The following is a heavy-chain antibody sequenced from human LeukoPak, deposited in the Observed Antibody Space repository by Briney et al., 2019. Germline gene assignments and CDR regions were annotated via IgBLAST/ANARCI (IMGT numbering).Heavy chain of an antibody. D-gene: IGHD3-22*01. J-gene: IGHJ4*02. CDR2: IYHSGST. V-gene: IGHV4-4*02. CDR1: GGSISSSNW. CDR3: ARELVGNYYDSSGSIDY. Sequence: PSGTLSLTCAVSGGSISSSNWWSWVRQPPGKGLEWIGEIYHSGSTNYNPSLKSRVTISVDKSKNQFSLKLSSVTAADTAVYYCARELVGNYYDSSGSIDYWGQGTLVTVSS.